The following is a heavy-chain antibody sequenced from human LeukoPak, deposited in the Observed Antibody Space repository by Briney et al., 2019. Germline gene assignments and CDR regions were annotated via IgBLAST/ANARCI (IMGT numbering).Heavy chain of an antibody. CDR2: IKLDGSEK. J-gene: IGHJ6*03. CDR1: GFNFGRYW. CDR3: ARVTDDFWSWFSHDYYYMDV. Sequence: GGSLRLSCAASGFNFGRYWMTWVRQAPGEGVGWVANIKLDGSEKYYVDSVKGRFTISRDNANNSLYLQMNSLRAEDAAVYYCARVTDDFWSWFSHDYYYMDVWGKGTTVTVSS. V-gene: IGHV3-7*01. D-gene: IGHD3-3*01.